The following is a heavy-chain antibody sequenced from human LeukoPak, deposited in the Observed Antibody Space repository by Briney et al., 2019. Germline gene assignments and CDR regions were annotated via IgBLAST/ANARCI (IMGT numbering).Heavy chain of an antibody. CDR2: IYYSGST. CDR1: GGSISSYY. J-gene: IGHJ4*02. CDR3: ARGTDYYYDSSGYYDFDY. D-gene: IGHD3-22*01. Sequence: SETLSLTCTVSGGSISSYYWSWIRQPPGKGLEWIGYIYYSGSTNYNPSLKSRVTISVDTSKNQFSLKLSSVTAADTAVYYCARGTDYYYDSSGYYDFDYWGQGTLVTVSS. V-gene: IGHV4-59*01.